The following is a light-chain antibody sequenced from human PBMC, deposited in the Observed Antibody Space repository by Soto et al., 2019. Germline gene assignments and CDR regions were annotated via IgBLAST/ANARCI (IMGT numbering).Light chain of an antibody. Sequence: SYELTQPPSVSVAPGETARITCGGNNIGSETVHWYHQKPGQAPVLVIFYVWDRPSGIPERFSGSNSGNTATLTISRVEAGDEADDYCQVWDSSSDHVVFGGGTKLTVL. CDR3: QVWDSSSDHVV. J-gene: IGLJ2*01. CDR2: YVW. CDR1: NIGSET. V-gene: IGLV3-21*04.